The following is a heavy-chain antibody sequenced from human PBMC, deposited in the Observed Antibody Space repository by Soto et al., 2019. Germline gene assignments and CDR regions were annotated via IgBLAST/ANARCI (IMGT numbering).Heavy chain of an antibody. V-gene: IGHV4-34*02. D-gene: IGHD2-21*01. Sequence: QVHLQQWGAGLLKPSETLSLTCGVYGGSLRGSYWSWIRQPPGKALEWLGKVTHSGSTTFNPSLKGRVSGSVDTSDNQFSLKLTSVTAADTAVYYCARGHIPVYGPVPDYFDSWGQGTLVTVSS. CDR2: VTHSGST. CDR1: GGSLRGSY. CDR3: ARGHIPVYGPVPDYFDS. J-gene: IGHJ4*02.